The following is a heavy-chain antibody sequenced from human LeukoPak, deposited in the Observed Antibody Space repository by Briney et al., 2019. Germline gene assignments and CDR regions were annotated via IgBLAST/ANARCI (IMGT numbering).Heavy chain of an antibody. CDR1: GGSISSNSYY. Sequence: PSETLSLTCTVSGGSISSNSYYWGWIRQPPGKGLEWIGSIYYSGSTYYNPSLKSRVTISVDTSKNQFSLKLSSVTAADTAVYYCARDQEPRLVVAASYWFDPWGQGTLVTVSS. CDR2: IYYSGST. V-gene: IGHV4-39*02. CDR3: ARDQEPRLVVAASYWFDP. D-gene: IGHD2-15*01. J-gene: IGHJ5*02.